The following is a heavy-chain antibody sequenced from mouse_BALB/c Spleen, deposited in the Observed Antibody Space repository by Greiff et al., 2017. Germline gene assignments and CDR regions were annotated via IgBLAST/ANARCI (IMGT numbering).Heavy chain of an antibody. CDR3: ARFITSHYYGYVAWFAY. Sequence: QVQLQQPGAELVKPGASVKLSCKASGYTFTSYWMHWVKQRPGQGLEWIGEINPSNGRTNYNEKFKSKATLTVDKSSSTAYMQLSSLTSEDSAVYYCARFITSHYYGYVAWFAYWGQGTLVTVSA. V-gene: IGHV1S81*02. D-gene: IGHD1-2*01. CDR2: INPSNGRT. J-gene: IGHJ3*01. CDR1: GYTFTSYW.